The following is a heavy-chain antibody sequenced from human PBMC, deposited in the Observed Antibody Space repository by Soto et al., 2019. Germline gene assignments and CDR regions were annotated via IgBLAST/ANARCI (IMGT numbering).Heavy chain of an antibody. V-gene: IGHV4-39*01. J-gene: IGHJ5*02. CDR1: GASISSSSYY. D-gene: IGHD3-10*01. CDR2: IYHSGST. CDR3: ARELGLWIPFDP. Sequence: SETLSLTCAVSGASISSSSYYWGWIRQPPGKGLEWIGSIYHSGSTYYNPSLTSRVTISVDTSKNQFSLKLSSVTAADTAVYYCARELGLWIPFDPWGQGTLVTVSS.